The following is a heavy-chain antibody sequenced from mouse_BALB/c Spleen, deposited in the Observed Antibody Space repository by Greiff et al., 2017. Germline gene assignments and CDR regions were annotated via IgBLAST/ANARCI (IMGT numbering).Heavy chain of an antibody. J-gene: IGHJ4*01. V-gene: IGHV7-3*02. CDR3: ARVHYYGYVRAMDY. CDR1: GFTFTDYY. CDR2: IRNKANGYTT. D-gene: IGHD1-2*01. Sequence: EVKLVESGGGLVQPGGSLRLSCATSGFTFTDYYMSWVRQPPGKALEWLGFIRNKANGYTTEYSASVKGRFTISRDNSQSILYLQMNTLRAEDSATYYCARVHYYGYVRAMDYWGQGTSVTVSS.